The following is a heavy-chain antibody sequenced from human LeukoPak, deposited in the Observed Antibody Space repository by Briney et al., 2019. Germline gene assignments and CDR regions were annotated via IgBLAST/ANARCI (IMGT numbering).Heavy chain of an antibody. CDR1: GFTLSRYW. D-gene: IGHD3-3*01. CDR2: IKQDGSEK. V-gene: IGHV3-7*01. Sequence: GGSLRHSCAASGFTLSRYWMSWVRQAPGKGLEWVANIKQDGSEKYYVDSVKGRFTISRDNAGNSLYLQMNSLRDEDTAVYYCARDTEYSDFWSGYYGWGQGTLVTVSS. CDR3: ARDTEYSDFWSGYYG. J-gene: IGHJ4*02.